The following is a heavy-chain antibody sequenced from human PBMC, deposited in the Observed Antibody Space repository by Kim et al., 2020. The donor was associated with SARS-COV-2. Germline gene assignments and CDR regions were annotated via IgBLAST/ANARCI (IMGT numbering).Heavy chain of an antibody. V-gene: IGHV3-30-3*01. J-gene: IGHJ4*02. CDR1: GFTFSSYA. CDR2: ISYDGSNK. D-gene: IGHD1-26*01. CDR3: ARAGSSGSYGGIFYY. Sequence: GGSLRLSCAASGFTFSSYAMHWVRQAPGKGLEWVAVISYDGSNKYYADSVKGRFTISRDNSKNTLYLQMNSLRAEDTAVYYCARAGSSGSYGGIFYYWGQGTLVTVSS.